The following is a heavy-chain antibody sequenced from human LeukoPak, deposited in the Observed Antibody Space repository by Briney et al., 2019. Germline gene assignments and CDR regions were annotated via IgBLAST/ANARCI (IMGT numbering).Heavy chain of an antibody. D-gene: IGHD1-26*01. CDR2: INPNSGGA. J-gene: IGHJ4*02. CDR1: GYTFNDYH. CDR3: AKDLGSGSYQPSDY. V-gene: IGHV1-2*02. Sequence: ASVKVSCKASGYTFNDYHIHWVRQAPGQGLEWMGYINPNSGGATYAQKFQGRVTMTRDTSISTVYMELSSLRSDDTAVYYCAKDLGSGSYQPSDYWGQGTLVTVSS.